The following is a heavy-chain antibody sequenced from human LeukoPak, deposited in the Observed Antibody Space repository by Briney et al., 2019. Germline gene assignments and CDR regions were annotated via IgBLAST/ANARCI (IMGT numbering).Heavy chain of an antibody. J-gene: IGHJ4*02. CDR2: IKSKTDGGTT. V-gene: IGHV3-15*01. CDR1: GFTFSNAW. Sequence: PGGSLRLSCAASGFTFSNAWMSWVRQAPGKGLEWVGRIKSKTDGGTTDYAAPVKGRFTISRGDSKNTLYLQMNSLKTGDTAVYYCSTDEYDYVWGSYRYSGEYYFDYWGQGTLVTVSS. CDR3: STDEYDYVWGSYRYSGEYYFDY. D-gene: IGHD3-16*02.